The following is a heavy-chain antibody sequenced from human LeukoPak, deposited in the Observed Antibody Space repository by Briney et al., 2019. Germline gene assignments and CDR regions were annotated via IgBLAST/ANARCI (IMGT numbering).Heavy chain of an antibody. Sequence: GGSLRLSCAASGFTFSSYWMSWVRQAPGKGLEWVANIKQDGSEKYYVDSVKGRFTISRDNAKNSLYLQMNSLRAEDTAVYYCARVAIPRVGATFPYYFDYWGQGTLVTVSS. J-gene: IGHJ4*02. V-gene: IGHV3-7*01. CDR2: IKQDGSEK. CDR3: ARVAIPRVGATFPYYFDY. CDR1: GFTFSSYW. D-gene: IGHD1-26*01.